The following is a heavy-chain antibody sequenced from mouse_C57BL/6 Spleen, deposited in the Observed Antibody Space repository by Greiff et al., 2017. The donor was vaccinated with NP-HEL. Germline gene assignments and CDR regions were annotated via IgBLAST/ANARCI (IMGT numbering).Heavy chain of an antibody. V-gene: IGHV1-62-2*01. Sequence: QVQLQQSGAELVKPGASVKLSCKASGYTFTEYTIHWVKQRSGQGLEWIGWFYPGSGSIKYNEKFKDKATLTADKSSSTVYMELSRLTSEDSAVYFCARHETRHYYGSSPYYAMDYWGQGTSVTVSS. CDR3: ARHETRHYYGSSPYYAMDY. CDR2: FYPGSGSI. J-gene: IGHJ4*01. CDR1: GYTFTEYT. D-gene: IGHD1-1*01.